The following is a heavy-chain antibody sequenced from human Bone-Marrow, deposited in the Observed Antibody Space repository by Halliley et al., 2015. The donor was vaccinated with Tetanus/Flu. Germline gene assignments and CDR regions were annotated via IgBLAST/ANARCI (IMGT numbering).Heavy chain of an antibody. CDR2: IYRSGST. J-gene: IGHJ4*02. Sequence: TLSLTCSVSGDSITNDHWWSWVRQPPGKGLEWIGEIYRSGSTTYNPSLQSRVAFSVDKSKNQFSLSLRSVTAADTAVYYCARLVKYSLDHSDHWGQGTLVTVSP. CDR3: ARLVKYSLDHSDH. D-gene: IGHD2-21*01. V-gene: IGHV4-4*02. CDR1: GDSITNDHW.